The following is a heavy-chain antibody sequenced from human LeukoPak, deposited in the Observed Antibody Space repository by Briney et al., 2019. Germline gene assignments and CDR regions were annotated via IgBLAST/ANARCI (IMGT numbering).Heavy chain of an antibody. J-gene: IGHJ4*02. CDR2: IYYSGST. V-gene: IGHV4-39*01. CDR3: ASLGIVGATVDY. D-gene: IGHD1-26*01. CDR1: GGSISSSSYY. Sequence: SETLSLTCTVSGGSISSSSYYWGWIRQPPGKGLEWIGSIYYSGSTYYNPSHKSRVTISVDTSKNQFSLKLSSVTAADTAVYYCASLGIVGATVDYWGQGTLVTVSS.